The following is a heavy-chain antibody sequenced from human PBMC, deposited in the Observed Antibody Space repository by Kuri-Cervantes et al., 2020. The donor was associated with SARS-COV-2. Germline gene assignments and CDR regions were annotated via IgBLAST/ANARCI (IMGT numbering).Heavy chain of an antibody. D-gene: IGHD6-13*01. J-gene: IGHJ4*02. V-gene: IGHV3-66*04. CDR2: IYSGGST. Sequence: GGYLRLSCAASGFTFSSYEMNWIRQAPGKGLEWVSVIYSGGSTYYADSVKGRFTISRDNAKNSLYLQMNSLRAEDTAVYYCARLAQYSSSWLFDYWGQGTLVTVSS. CDR3: ARLAQYSSSWLFDY. CDR1: GFTFSSYE.